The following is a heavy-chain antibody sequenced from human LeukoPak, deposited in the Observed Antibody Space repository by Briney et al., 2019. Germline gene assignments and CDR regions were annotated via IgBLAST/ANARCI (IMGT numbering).Heavy chain of an antibody. Sequence: ASVKVSCKASGYIFTGYYMHWVRQAPGQGLEWMGWINPNSGGTNYAQKFQGRVTMTRDTSISTAYMELSRLRSDDTAVYYCASHYGDYVYEYYFDYWGQGTLVTVSS. CDR2: INPNSGGT. CDR1: GYIFTGYY. J-gene: IGHJ4*02. V-gene: IGHV1-2*02. D-gene: IGHD4-17*01. CDR3: ASHYGDYVYEYYFDY.